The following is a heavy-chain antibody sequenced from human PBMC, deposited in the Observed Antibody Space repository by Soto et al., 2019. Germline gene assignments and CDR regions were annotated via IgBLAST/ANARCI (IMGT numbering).Heavy chain of an antibody. Sequence: QVQLQESGPGLVKPSETLSLTCTVSGGSISSYYWSWIRQPPGKGLEWIVYIYYSGSTNYNPSLKSRVTISVDTSKNQLSLKLSSVTAADTAVYYCARRYGYSFDYWGQGTLVTVSS. J-gene: IGHJ4*02. CDR1: GGSISSYY. CDR2: IYYSGST. V-gene: IGHV4-59*08. CDR3: ARRYGYSFDY. D-gene: IGHD5-18*01.